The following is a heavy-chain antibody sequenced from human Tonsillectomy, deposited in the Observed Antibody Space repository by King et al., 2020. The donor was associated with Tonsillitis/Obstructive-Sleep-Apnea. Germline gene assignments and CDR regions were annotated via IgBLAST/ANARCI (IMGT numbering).Heavy chain of an antibody. CDR1: GFTFSSYA. Sequence: VQLVESGGGLVQPGGSLRLSCAASGFTFSSYAMSWVRQAPGKGLEWVSAISGSGGSTYYADSVKGRFTISRDNSKNTLYLQMNSLRAEDTAVYYCAKEEDVVPAAWYYMDVWGKGTTVTVSS. D-gene: IGHD2-2*01. V-gene: IGHV3-23*04. CDR2: ISGSGGST. J-gene: IGHJ6*03. CDR3: AKEEDVVPAAWYYMDV.